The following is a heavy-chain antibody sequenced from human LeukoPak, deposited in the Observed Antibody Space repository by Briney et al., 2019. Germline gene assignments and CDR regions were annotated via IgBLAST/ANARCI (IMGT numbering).Heavy chain of an antibody. CDR3: ARALPIVAAAGTQGGFDY. Sequence: EAPVKVSCKASGGTFSSYAISWVRQAPGQGLEWMGRIIPILGIANYAQKFQGRVTITADESTSTAYMELSSLRSEDTAVYYCARALPIVAAAGTQGGFDYRGQGTLVTVSS. V-gene: IGHV1-69*04. CDR2: IIPILGIA. J-gene: IGHJ4*02. D-gene: IGHD6-13*01. CDR1: GGTFSSYA.